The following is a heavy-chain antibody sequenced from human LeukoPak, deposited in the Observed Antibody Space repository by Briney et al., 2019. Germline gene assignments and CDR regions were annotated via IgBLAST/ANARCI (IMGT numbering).Heavy chain of an antibody. D-gene: IGHD5-24*01. CDR3: ARVTDGY. J-gene: IGHJ4*02. CDR2: ISPSGGHT. CDR1: GFTFNYYS. V-gene: IGHV3-64*01. Sequence: PGGSLRLSCAASGFTFNYYSIHWVRQARGKGLEYVSAISPSGGHTYYANSVKGRFTISRDNSKNTLYLQMNSLRAEDTAVYYCARVTDGYWGQGTLVTVSS.